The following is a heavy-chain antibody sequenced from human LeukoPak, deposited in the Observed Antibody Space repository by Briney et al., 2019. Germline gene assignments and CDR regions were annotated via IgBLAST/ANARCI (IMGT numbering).Heavy chain of an antibody. J-gene: IGHJ5*02. CDR3: ARSARYCSSTSCYWSWFDP. CDR1: RGSFSGYY. Sequence: SGTLSLTCAVYRGSFSGYYWGWIRQPPGKGLEWIGGINHSGSTNYNPSLKSRVTISVDTSKYQFSLKLSSVTAADTAVYYCARSARYCSSTSCYWSWFDPWGQGTLVTVSS. V-gene: IGHV4-34*01. CDR2: INHSGST. D-gene: IGHD2-2*01.